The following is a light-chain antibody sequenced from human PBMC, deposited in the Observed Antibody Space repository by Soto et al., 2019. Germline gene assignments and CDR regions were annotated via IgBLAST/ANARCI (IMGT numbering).Light chain of an antibody. Sequence: EIVLTQFPGTLSLSPGERATLSCRPSQSLSSSYVVWYQQKHGQAPRLLIYAASRRATGIPDRFSGSGSATEYTLTISRLEPEDYAVYYCQQQATFGQGTKLEIK. CDR1: QSLSSSY. CDR3: QQQAT. V-gene: IGKV3-20*01. CDR2: AAS. J-gene: IGKJ2*01.